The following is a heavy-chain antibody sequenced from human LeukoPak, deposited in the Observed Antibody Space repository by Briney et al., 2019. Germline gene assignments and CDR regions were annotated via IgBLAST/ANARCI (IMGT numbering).Heavy chain of an antibody. Sequence: GGSLRLSCAASGFTFSSYWMSWVRQAPGKGLEWVANIKQDGSEKYYVDSVKGRFTISRDNAKNSLYLQMNSLRAEDTAVYYCARDHRTPMSPLDYWGQGTPVTVS. CDR2: IKQDGSEK. D-gene: IGHD5-18*01. V-gene: IGHV3-7*01. CDR1: GFTFSSYW. CDR3: ARDHRTPMSPLDY. J-gene: IGHJ4*02.